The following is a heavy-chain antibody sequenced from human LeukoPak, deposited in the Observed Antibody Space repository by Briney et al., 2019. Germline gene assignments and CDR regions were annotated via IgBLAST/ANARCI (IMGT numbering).Heavy chain of an antibody. CDR3: ASFLRLGELSSTTDAFDI. CDR1: GYTFTGYY. J-gene: IGHJ3*02. CDR2: INPNSGGT. D-gene: IGHD3-16*02. Sequence: ASVNVSCKASGYTFTGYYMHWVRQAPGQGLEWMGWINPNSGGTNYAQKSQGRVTMTRDTSISTAYMELSRLRSDDTAVYYCASFLRLGELSSTTDAFDIWGQGAMVTVSS. V-gene: IGHV1-2*02.